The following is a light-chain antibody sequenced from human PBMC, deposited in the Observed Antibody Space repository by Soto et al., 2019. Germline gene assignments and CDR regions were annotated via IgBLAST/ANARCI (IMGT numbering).Light chain of an antibody. Sequence: QAVVTQPASVSGSPGQSITISCTGTISDIGSYNYVSWYQQYPGKAPLLMIYGVTNRPSGVSSRFSGSKSGNTASLTISGLQAEDDADYYCSSFASTTILVFGGGTKLTVL. V-gene: IGLV2-14*01. CDR1: ISDIGSYNY. CDR3: SSFASTTILV. CDR2: GVT. J-gene: IGLJ3*02.